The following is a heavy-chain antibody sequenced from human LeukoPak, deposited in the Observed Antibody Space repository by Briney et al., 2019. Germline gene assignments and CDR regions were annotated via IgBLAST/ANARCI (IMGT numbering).Heavy chain of an antibody. Sequence: PGGSLRLSCAASGFTFSSYSMNWVRQAPGKGLEWVSSISSSGSYIYYADSVKGRFTTSRDNAKNSLYLQMNSLRAEDTAVYYCARDTYYYGSGSYSYNWFDPWGQGTLVTVSS. D-gene: IGHD3-10*01. CDR1: GFTFSSYS. V-gene: IGHV3-21*01. CDR3: ARDTYYYGSGSYSYNWFDP. CDR2: ISSSGSYI. J-gene: IGHJ5*02.